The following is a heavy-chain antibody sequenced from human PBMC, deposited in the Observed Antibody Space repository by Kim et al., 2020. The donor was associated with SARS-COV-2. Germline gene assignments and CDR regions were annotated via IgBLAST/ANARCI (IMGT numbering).Heavy chain of an antibody. Sequence: SETLSLTCSVSGVSIGNDNWWSWVRQAPGKGLGWIGEIYQTGTTNYSPSLKSRALMSVDRSRSQFSLTLTSVTAADTAVYYCARVAIRGEIDSWGQGTLGTVSS. D-gene: IGHD3-10*01. CDR3: ARVAIRGEIDS. J-gene: IGHJ4*02. V-gene: IGHV4-4*02. CDR2: IYQTGTT. CDR1: GVSIGNDNW.